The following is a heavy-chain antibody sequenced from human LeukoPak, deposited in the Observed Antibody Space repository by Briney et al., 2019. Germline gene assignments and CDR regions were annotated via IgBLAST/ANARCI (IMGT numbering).Heavy chain of an antibody. D-gene: IGHD6-19*01. Sequence: SETLSLTCTVSGGSISSSSYYWGWVRQPPGKGLEWIGSIYHSGSTYYNPSLKSRVTISVDTSKNQFSLKLSSVTAADTAVYYCARHSSGWYSNAFDIWGQGTMVTVSS. V-gene: IGHV4-39*01. CDR2: IYHSGST. CDR1: GGSISSSSYY. J-gene: IGHJ3*02. CDR3: ARHSSGWYSNAFDI.